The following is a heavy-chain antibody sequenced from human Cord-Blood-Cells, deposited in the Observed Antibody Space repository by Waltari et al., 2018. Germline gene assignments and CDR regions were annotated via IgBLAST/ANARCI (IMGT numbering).Heavy chain of an antibody. CDR1: GFTFSSYG. CDR3: AKGGLRFLEWLLYYFDY. CDR2: ISYDGSNK. V-gene: IGHV3-30*18. Sequence: QVQLVESGGGVVQPGRSLRLSCAAPGFTFSSYGMHWALQAPGKGLEWVAVISYDGSNKYYADSVKGRFTISRDNSKNTLYLQMNSLRAEDTAVYYCAKGGLRFLEWLLYYFDYWGQGTLVTVSS. J-gene: IGHJ4*02. D-gene: IGHD3-3*01.